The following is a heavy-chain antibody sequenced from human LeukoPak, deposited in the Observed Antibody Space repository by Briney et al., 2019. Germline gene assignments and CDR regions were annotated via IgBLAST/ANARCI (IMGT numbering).Heavy chain of an antibody. Sequence: GESLKISCKGSGYSFTSYWIGWVRQMPGKGLEWMGIIYPGDSDTRYSPSFQSQVTISADKSISTAYLQWSSLKASDTAMYYCARHVARDGYMGGTRTIHLDIWGQGTMVTVSS. V-gene: IGHV5-51*01. CDR1: GYSFTSYW. D-gene: IGHD5-24*01. CDR3: ARHVARDGYMGGTRTIHLDI. CDR2: IYPGDSDT. J-gene: IGHJ3*02.